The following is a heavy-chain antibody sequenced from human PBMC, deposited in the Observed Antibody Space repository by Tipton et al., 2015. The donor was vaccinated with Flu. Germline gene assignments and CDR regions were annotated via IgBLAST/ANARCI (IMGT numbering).Heavy chain of an antibody. CDR2: INHSGST. CDR1: GGSFSGYY. CDR3: ARGGGRWLQFKPLI. J-gene: IGHJ3*02. Sequence: TLSLTCAVYGGSFSGYYWSWIRQPPGKGLEWIGEINHSGSTNYNPSLKSRVTISVDTSKNQFSLKLSSVTAADTAVYYCARGGGRWLQFKPLIWGQGTMVTVSS. V-gene: IGHV4-34*01. D-gene: IGHD5-24*01.